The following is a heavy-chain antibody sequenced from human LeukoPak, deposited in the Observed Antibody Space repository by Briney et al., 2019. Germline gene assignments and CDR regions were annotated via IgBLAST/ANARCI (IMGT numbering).Heavy chain of an antibody. CDR1: GYNFANSW. V-gene: IGHV5-51*01. D-gene: IGHD6-19*01. J-gene: IGHJ6*02. CDR3: AGVYRAFNGGSSGWPMDV. CDR2: IYPGDSDT. Sequence: PGESLKISCKGSGYNFANSWIAWVRQMPGKGLEWMGIIYPGDSDTRYSPSFQGQVTISADKSISTAYLQWSSLKASDTAMYYCAGVYRAFNGGSSGWPMDVWGQGTTVTVSS.